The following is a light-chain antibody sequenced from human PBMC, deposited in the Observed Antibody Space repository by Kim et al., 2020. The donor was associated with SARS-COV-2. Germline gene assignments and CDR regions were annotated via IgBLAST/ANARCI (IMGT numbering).Light chain of an antibody. CDR2: RNN. V-gene: IGLV10-54*02. CDR1: SNIVGNQG. CDR3: SALDSSLSAYV. J-gene: IGLJ1*01. Sequence: RQTATRTCPGNSNIVGNQGAAWLQHHQGHPPKLLSYRNNNRPSGISERFSASRSGNTASLTITGLQPEDEADYYCSALDSSLSAYVFGTGTKVTVL.